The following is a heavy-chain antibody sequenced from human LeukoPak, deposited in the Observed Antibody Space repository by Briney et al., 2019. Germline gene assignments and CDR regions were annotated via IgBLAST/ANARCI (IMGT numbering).Heavy chain of an antibody. CDR1: GYTFTSYD. D-gene: IGHD3-10*01. CDR2: MNPNSGNT. J-gene: IGHJ4*02. Sequence: ASVKVSFKASGYTFTSYDINWVRQATGQGREWMGWMNPNSGNTGYAQKFQGRVTMTRNTSISTAYMELSSLRSEDTAVYYCARVGRVLLWFGVTPVNPRYYFDYWGQGTLVTVSS. V-gene: IGHV1-8*01. CDR3: ARVGRVLLWFGVTPVNPRYYFDY.